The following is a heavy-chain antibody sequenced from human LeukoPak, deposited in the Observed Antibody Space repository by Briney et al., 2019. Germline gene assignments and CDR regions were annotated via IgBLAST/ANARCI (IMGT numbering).Heavy chain of an antibody. D-gene: IGHD6-13*01. J-gene: IGHJ5*02. V-gene: IGHV1-69*01. CDR2: IIPIFGTA. CDR1: GGTFSSYA. CDR3: AVDQSSSWYWLDT. Sequence: ASVKVSCKASGGTFSSYAISWVRQAPGQGLEWMGGIIPIFGTANYAQKFQGRVTITADESTSTAYMELSSLRSEDTAVYYCAVDQSSSWYWLDTWGQGTLVTVSS.